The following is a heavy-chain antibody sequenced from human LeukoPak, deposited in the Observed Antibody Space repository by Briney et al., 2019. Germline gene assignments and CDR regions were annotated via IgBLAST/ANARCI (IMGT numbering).Heavy chain of an antibody. V-gene: IGHV1-2*02. Sequence: ASVKVSCKASGCTFTGYYMHWVRQAPGQGLEWMGWINPNSSGTNYAQKFQGRVTMTRDTSISTAYMELSRLRSDDTAVYYCARVPRGVAAGYYFDCWGQGILVTVSP. CDR3: ARVPRGVAAGYYFDC. CDR1: GCTFTGYY. J-gene: IGHJ4*02. CDR2: INPNSSGT. D-gene: IGHD6-13*01.